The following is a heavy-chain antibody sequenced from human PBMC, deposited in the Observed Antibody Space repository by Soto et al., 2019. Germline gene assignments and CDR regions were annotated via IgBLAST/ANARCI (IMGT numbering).Heavy chain of an antibody. CDR1: GGSISSSSYY. CDR2: IYYSGST. CDR3: STRAYDTNGYYRFDP. D-gene: IGHD3-22*01. V-gene: IGHV4-39*01. Sequence: KPSETLSLTCTVSGGSISSSSYYWGWIRQPPGKGLEWIGSIYYSGSTYYNPSLKSRVTISVDTSKNQFSLKLSSVTAADTAVYYCSTRAYDTNGYYRFDPWGQGTLVTVSS. J-gene: IGHJ5*01.